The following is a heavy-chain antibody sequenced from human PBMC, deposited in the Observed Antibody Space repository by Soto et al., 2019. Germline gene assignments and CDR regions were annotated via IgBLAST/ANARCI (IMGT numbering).Heavy chain of an antibody. CDR1: GFTFSSFF. CDR3: ARDPNGDYLGALDF. Sequence: EVQLLEPGGGLVQPGGSLRLSCAASGFTFSSFFMSWVRQAPGKGLDWVSGIGANGGGTYYADSVKGRFIISRDNSKNTLYLQLYSLRAEHTAVYYCARDPNGDYLGALDFWGQKTMVTVSS. D-gene: IGHD4-17*01. V-gene: IGHV3-23*01. J-gene: IGHJ3*01. CDR2: IGANGGGT.